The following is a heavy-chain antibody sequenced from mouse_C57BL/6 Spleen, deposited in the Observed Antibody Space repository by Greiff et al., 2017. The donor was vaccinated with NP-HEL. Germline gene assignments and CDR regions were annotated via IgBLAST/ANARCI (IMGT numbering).Heavy chain of an antibody. CDR1: GFTFSSYA. V-gene: IGHV5-4*01. Sequence: EVMLVESGGGLVKPGGSLKLSCAASGFTFSSYAMSWVRQTPEKRLEWVATISDGGSYTYYPDNVKGRFPISRDNAKNNLYLQMSHLKSEDTAMYYCARDYYGSSYGYFDVWGTGTTVTVSS. D-gene: IGHD1-1*01. J-gene: IGHJ1*03. CDR3: ARDYYGSSYGYFDV. CDR2: ISDGGSYT.